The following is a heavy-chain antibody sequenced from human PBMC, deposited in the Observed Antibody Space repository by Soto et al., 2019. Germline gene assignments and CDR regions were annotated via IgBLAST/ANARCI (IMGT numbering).Heavy chain of an antibody. Sequence: GGSLRLSCAASGFTFSSYAMSWVRQAPGKGLEWVSAISGSGGSTYYADSVKGRFTISRDNSKNTLYLQMNSLRAEDTAVYCCAKDGTYDSSGYYFDYWGQGTLVTVSS. CDR3: AKDGTYDSSGYYFDY. D-gene: IGHD3-22*01. CDR2: ISGSGGST. J-gene: IGHJ4*02. V-gene: IGHV3-23*01. CDR1: GFTFSSYA.